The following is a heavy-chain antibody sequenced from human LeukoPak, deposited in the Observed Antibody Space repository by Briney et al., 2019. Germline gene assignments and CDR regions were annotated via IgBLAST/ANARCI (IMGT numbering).Heavy chain of an antibody. J-gene: IGHJ4*02. CDR3: AREAPTYLFNSNSYCPFDY. D-gene: IGHD2/OR15-2a*01. V-gene: IGHV4-38-2*02. CDR2: IYHNGRT. Sequence: SETLSLTCAVSGYSINNGYFWGWIRQPPGKGLEWIGSIYHNGRTFYYPSLKSRVTISVDTSKNQFSLNLNSVTAADTAVYYCAREAPTYLFNSNSYCPFDYWGQGTLVAVSS. CDR1: GYSINNGYF.